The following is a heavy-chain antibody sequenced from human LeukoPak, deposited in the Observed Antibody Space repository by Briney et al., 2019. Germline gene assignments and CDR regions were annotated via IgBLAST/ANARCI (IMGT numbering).Heavy chain of an antibody. V-gene: IGHV3-74*01. J-gene: IGHJ6*02. Sequence: GGSLRLSCAASGFTFSSYWMHWVRQAPGKGPVWVSRINSEGRITNYADSVKGRFTISRDNAKNTLYLQMNSLRAEDTAVYYCARQNYYSMDVWGQGTTVTVSS. CDR3: ARQNYYSMDV. CDR1: GFTFSSYW. CDR2: INSEGRIT.